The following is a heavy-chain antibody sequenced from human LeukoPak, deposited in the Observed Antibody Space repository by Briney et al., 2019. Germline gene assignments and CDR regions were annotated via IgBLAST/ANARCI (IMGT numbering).Heavy chain of an antibody. CDR1: GGSISSSTYY. V-gene: IGHV4-39*07. Sequence: SETLSLTCTVSGGSISSSTYYWGWIRQPPGKGLEWIGSIYYSGSTYYNPSLKSRVTISVDTSKNQFSLKLSSVTAADTAVYYCARDRYSSSSDALDIWGQGTMVTVSS. CDR3: ARDRYSSSSDALDI. J-gene: IGHJ3*02. D-gene: IGHD6-6*01. CDR2: IYYSGST.